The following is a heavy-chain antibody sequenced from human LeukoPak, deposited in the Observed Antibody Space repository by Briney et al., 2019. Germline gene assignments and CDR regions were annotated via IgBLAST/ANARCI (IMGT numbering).Heavy chain of an antibody. CDR2: ISAYNGNT. Sequence: AASVKVSCKASGYTFTSYGISWVRQAPGQGLEWMGWISAYNGNTNYAQKLQGRVTMTTDTSTSTAYMELRSLRSDDTAVYYCARDKAVTTEVTQHFQHWGQGTLVTVSS. CDR3: ARDKAVTTEVTQHFQH. J-gene: IGHJ1*01. D-gene: IGHD4-23*01. V-gene: IGHV1-18*01. CDR1: GYTFTSYG.